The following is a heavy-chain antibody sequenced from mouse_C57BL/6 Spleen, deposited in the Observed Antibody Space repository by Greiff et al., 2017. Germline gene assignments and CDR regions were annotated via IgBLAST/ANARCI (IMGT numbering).Heavy chain of an antibody. Sequence: VKLMESGPGLVQPSQRLSITCTVSGFSLTSYGVHWVRQSPGKGLEWLGVIWRGGSTDYNAAFMSRLSITKDNSKSQVFFKMNSLQADDTAIYYCAKYGYYAMDYWGQGTSVTVSS. D-gene: IGHD1-1*02. V-gene: IGHV2-5*01. J-gene: IGHJ4*01. CDR2: IWRGGST. CDR3: AKYGYYAMDY. CDR1: GFSLTSYG.